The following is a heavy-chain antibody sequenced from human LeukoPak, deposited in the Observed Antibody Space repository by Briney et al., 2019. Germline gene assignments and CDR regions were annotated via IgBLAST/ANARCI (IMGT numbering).Heavy chain of an antibody. CDR1: GGSFSGYY. D-gene: IGHD6-13*01. Sequence: PSETLSLTCAVYGGSFSGYYWSWSRQPPGKGLEWIGEINHSGSTNYNPSLKSRVTISVDTSKNQFSLKLSSVTAADTAVYYCARGYSSSWYWSPYYYYYGMDVWGQGTTVTVSS. V-gene: IGHV4-34*01. CDR3: ARGYSSSWYWSPYYYYYGMDV. J-gene: IGHJ6*02. CDR2: INHSGST.